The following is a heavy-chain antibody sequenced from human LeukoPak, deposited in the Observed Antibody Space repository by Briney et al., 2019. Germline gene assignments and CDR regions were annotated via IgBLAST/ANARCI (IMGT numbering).Heavy chain of an antibody. Sequence: GESLKISCKGSGYSFTSYWISWVRQMPAKGLGWMGIIYPGDSDTRYSPSFQGQVTISADKSISTAYLQWSSLKASDTAMYYCASRSPVAGYFDYWGQGNLVTVSS. CDR3: ASRSPVAGYFDY. J-gene: IGHJ4*02. CDR2: IYPGDSDT. D-gene: IGHD6-19*01. CDR1: GYSFTSYW. V-gene: IGHV5-51*01.